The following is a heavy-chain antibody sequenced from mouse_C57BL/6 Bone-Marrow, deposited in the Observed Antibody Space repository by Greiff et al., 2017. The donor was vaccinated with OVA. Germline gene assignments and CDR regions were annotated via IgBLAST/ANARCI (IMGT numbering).Heavy chain of an antibody. CDR3: ARGYYGSSPWFAY. D-gene: IGHD1-1*01. CDR1: GYTFTSYW. J-gene: IGHJ3*01. V-gene: IGHV1-53*01. CDR2: INPSNGGT. Sequence: VKLQQPGTELVKPGASVKLSCKASGYTFTSYWMHWVKQRPGQGLEWIGNINPSNGGTNYNEKFKSKATLTVDKSSSTAYMQLSSLTSEDSAVYYCARGYYGSSPWFAYWGQGTLVTVSA.